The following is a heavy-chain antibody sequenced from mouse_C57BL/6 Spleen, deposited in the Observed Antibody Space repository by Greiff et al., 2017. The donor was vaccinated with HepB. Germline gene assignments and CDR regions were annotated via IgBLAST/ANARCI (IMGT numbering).Heavy chain of an antibody. CDR2: IHPNSGST. J-gene: IGHJ1*03. CDR3: ARGGKITTVVVPWDFDV. Sequence: QVQLQQPGAELVKPGASVKLSCKASGYTFTSYWMHWVKQRPGQGLEWIGMIHPNSGSTNYNEKFKSKATLTVDKSSSTAYMQLSSLTSEDSAVYCCARGGKITTVVVPWDFDVWGTGTTVTVSS. CDR1: GYTFTSYW. D-gene: IGHD1-1*01. V-gene: IGHV1-64*01.